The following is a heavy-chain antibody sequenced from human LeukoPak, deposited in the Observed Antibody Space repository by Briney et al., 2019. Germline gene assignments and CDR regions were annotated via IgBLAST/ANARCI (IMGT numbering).Heavy chain of an antibody. CDR2: INPNSGGT. J-gene: IGHJ6*03. CDR1: GYTFTGYY. D-gene: IGHD3-22*01. CDR3: ARGLLDYYDSSSYYDFYYYYYYMDV. Sequence: ASVKVSCKASGYTFTGYYMHWVRQAPGQGLEWMGWINPNSGGTNYAQKFQGRATMTRDTSISTAYMELSRLRSDDTAVYYCARGLLDYYDSSSYYDFYYYYYYMDVWGKGTTVTVSS. V-gene: IGHV1-2*02.